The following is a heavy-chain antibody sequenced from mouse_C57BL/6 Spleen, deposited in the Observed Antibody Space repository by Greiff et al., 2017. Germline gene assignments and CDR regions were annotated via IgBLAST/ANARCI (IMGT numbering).Heavy chain of an antibody. J-gene: IGHJ2*01. CDR1: GYTFTSYW. V-gene: IGHV1-55*01. Sequence: QVQLQQPGAELVKPGASVKMSCKASGYTFTSYWITWVKQRPGQGLEWIGDIYPGSGSTNYNEKFKSKATLTVDTSSSTAYMQLSSLKSEDSAVYYCARIPIITTVVATSDYWGQGTTLTVSS. CDR2: IYPGSGST. D-gene: IGHD1-1*01. CDR3: ARIPIITTVVATSDY.